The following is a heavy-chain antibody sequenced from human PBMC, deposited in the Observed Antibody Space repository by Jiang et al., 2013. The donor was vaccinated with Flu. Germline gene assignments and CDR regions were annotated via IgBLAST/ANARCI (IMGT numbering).Heavy chain of an antibody. V-gene: IGHV4-39*07. Sequence: GSGLVKPSETLSLTCTVSGGSISSSSFCWGWIRQPPGKGLEWIGSIYCGGSSYYNPSLKSRVSISVDTSKNQFSLKLSSVTAADTAVYYCASPVYGSPYSYGRWGQGTLVTVSS. J-gene: IGHJ4*02. CDR3: ASPVYGSPYSYGR. D-gene: IGHD5-18*01. CDR2: IYCGGSS. CDR1: GGSISSSSFC.